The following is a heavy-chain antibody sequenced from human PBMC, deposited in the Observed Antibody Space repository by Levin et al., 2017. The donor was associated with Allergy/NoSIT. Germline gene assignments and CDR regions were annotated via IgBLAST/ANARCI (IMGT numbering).Heavy chain of an antibody. J-gene: IGHJ2*01. D-gene: IGHD2-2*02. Sequence: PGGSLRLSCAASGFTFSDYYMSWIRQAPGKGLEWVSYISSSGSTIYYADSVKGRFTISRDNAKNSLYLQMNSLRAEDTAVYYCARGGHDIVVVPAAILWYFDLWGRGTLVTVSS. V-gene: IGHV3-11*01. CDR1: GFTFSDYY. CDR2: ISSSGSTI. CDR3: ARGGHDIVVVPAAILWYFDL.